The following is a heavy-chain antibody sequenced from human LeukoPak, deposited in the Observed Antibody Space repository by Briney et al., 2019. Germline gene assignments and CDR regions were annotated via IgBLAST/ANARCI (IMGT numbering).Heavy chain of an antibody. CDR1: GFTFSSYT. CDR3: AKDPAVRYFLH. J-gene: IGHJ4*02. Sequence: QAGGSLRLSCAASGFTFSSYTMSWVRQAPGKGLEWVSAISGSGGSTYYADSVKGRFTISRDNSKNTLYLQMNSLRAEDTAVYYCAKDPAVRYFLHWGQGTLVTVSS. CDR2: ISGSGGST. V-gene: IGHV3-23*01. D-gene: IGHD3-9*01.